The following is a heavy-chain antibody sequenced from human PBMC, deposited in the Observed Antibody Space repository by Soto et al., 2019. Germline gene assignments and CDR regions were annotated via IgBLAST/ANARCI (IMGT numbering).Heavy chain of an antibody. CDR1: GGTFSSCA. CDR2: IIPLFGAA. Sequence: SVKVSCKASGGTFSSCAISWVRQAPGQGLEWMGGIIPLFGAANYAQKFQGRVTIAADESTSTAYMELSSLRSEDTAVYYCAGAENHFYDSSGYYWPYLSLDYWG. J-gene: IGHJ4*01. V-gene: IGHV1-69*13. D-gene: IGHD3-22*01. CDR3: AGAENHFYDSSGYYWPYLSLDY.